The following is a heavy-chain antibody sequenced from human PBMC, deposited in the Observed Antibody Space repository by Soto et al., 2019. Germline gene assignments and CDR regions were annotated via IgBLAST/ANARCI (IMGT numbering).Heavy chain of an antibody. Sequence: QITLNESGPTQVKPRQTLTLTCTFSGFSLTTSGVGVGWIRQSPGKAPEWLAPIYWDDDKRYSPSLKSRLTLTNDTSKNQVVLTMADLDPADTATYYCAHRVLRTVFGLVTTTAIYFDFWGQGTPVAVSS. CDR3: AHRVLRTVFGLVTTTAIYFDF. V-gene: IGHV2-5*02. D-gene: IGHD3-3*01. J-gene: IGHJ4*02. CDR1: GFSLTTSGVG. CDR2: IYWDDDK.